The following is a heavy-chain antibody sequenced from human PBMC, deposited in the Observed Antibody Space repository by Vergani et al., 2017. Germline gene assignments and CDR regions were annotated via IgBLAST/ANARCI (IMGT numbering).Heavy chain of an antibody. D-gene: IGHD6-19*01. CDR1: GGTFSSYA. J-gene: IGHJ4*02. CDR3: ARETRYSSGWRAMGGFDY. Sequence: QVQLVQSGAEVKKPGSSVKVSCKASGGTFSSYAISWVQQAPGQGLEWMGRIIPIFGTANYAQKFQGRVTITADESTSTAYMELSSLRSEDTAVYYCARETRYSSGWRAMGGFDYWGQGTLVTVSS. V-gene: IGHV1-69*18. CDR2: IIPIFGTA.